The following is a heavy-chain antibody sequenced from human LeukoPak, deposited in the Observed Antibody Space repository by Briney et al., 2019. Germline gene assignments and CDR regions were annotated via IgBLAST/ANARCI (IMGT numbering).Heavy chain of an antibody. V-gene: IGHV3-21*01. Sequence: GGSLRLSCAASGFTFSSYSMNWVRQAPGKGLEWVSSISSSSSYIYYADSVKGRFTISRDNAKNSLYLQMNGLRAEDTAVYYCAREITLRGVLDYWGQGTLVTVSS. CDR1: GFTFSSYS. D-gene: IGHD3-10*01. CDR2: ISSSSSYI. J-gene: IGHJ4*02. CDR3: AREITLRGVLDY.